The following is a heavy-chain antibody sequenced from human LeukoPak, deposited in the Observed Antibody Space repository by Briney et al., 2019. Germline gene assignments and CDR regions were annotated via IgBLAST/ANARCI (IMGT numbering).Heavy chain of an antibody. CDR3: ARNFNY. J-gene: IGHJ4*02. CDR1: GGSFSSSHYY. CDR2: IYYTGST. V-gene: IGHV4-39*07. Sequence: SETLSLTCTVSGGSFSSSHYYWGWIRQSPGKGLEWIGSIYYTGSTYYNPSLKSRVTISVDTSKNQFSLKLSSVTAADTAVYYCARNFNYWGQGTLVTVSS.